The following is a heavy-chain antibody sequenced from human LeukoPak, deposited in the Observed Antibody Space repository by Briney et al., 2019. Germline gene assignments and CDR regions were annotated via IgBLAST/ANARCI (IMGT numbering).Heavy chain of an antibody. CDR2: MNPNSGNT. CDR1: GYTFTSYD. Sequence: APVKVSCKASGYTFTSYDTNWVRQATGQGLEWMGWMNPNSGNTGYAQKFQARVSMTRNTSISTAYMELSSLRSEDTAVYYCTRGLVVLSATSWAFDIWGHGTMVTVSS. J-gene: IGHJ3*02. D-gene: IGHD2-15*01. CDR3: TRGLVVLSATSWAFDI. V-gene: IGHV1-8*01.